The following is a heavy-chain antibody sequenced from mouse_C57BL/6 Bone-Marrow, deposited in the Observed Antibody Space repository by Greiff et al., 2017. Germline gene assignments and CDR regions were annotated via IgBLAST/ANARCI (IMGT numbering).Heavy chain of an antibody. D-gene: IGHD2-14*01. V-gene: IGHV5-12*01. CDR3: ASLSTIGAWFAY. CDR1: GFTFSDYY. Sequence: EVMLVEPGGGLVQPGGSLKLSCAASGFTFSDYYMYWVRQTPEKRLEWVAYISNGGGSTYYQDTVKGRFPISRDNAKNTLYLQMSRLNAEDTAMYYCASLSTIGAWFAYWGQGTLVTVSA. CDR2: ISNGGGST. J-gene: IGHJ3*01.